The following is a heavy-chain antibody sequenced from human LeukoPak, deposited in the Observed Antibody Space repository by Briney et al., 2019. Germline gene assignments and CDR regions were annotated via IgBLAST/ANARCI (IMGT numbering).Heavy chain of an antibody. CDR2: ISGSGGST. CDR1: GFTFSSYA. D-gene: IGHD3-16*02. Sequence: GGSLRLSCAASGFTFSSYAMSWVRQAPGKGLEWVSAISGSGGSTYYADSVKGRFTISRDNSKNTLYLQMNSLRAEDTAVYYCARRRRVGYDYVWGSYRFDAFDIWGQGTMVTVSS. CDR3: ARRRRVGYDYVWGSYRFDAFDI. V-gene: IGHV3-23*01. J-gene: IGHJ3*02.